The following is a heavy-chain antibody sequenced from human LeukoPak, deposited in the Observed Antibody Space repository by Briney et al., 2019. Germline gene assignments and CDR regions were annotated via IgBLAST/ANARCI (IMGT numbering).Heavy chain of an antibody. CDR3: ARRRGSGSNYAFDI. CDR1: GGSISSYY. J-gene: IGHJ3*02. D-gene: IGHD3-10*01. V-gene: IGHV4-59*01. CDR2: IYYSGST. Sequence: SETLSLTCTVSGGSISSYYWSWIRQPPGKGLGWIGYIYYSGSTNYNPSLKSRVTISVDTSKNQFSLKLSSVTAADTAVYYCARRRGSGSNYAFDIWGQGTMVTVSS.